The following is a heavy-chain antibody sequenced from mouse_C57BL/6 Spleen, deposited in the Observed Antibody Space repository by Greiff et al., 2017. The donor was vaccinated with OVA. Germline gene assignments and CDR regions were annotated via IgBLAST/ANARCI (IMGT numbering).Heavy chain of an antibody. CDR2: IRLKSDNYAT. J-gene: IGHJ1*03. D-gene: IGHD1-1*01. CDR1: GFTFSNYW. Sequence: VQLKESGGGLVQPGGSMKLSCVASGFTFSNYWMNWVRQSPEKGLEWVAQIRLKSDNYATHYAESVKGRFTISRDDSKSSVYLQMNNLRAEDTGIYYCTDYGSSYRDWYFDVWGTGTTVTVSS. CDR3: TDYGSSYRDWYFDV. V-gene: IGHV6-3*01.